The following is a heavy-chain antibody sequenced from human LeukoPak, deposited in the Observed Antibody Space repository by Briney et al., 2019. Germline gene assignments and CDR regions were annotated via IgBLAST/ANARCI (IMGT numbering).Heavy chain of an antibody. V-gene: IGHV4-4*07. CDR3: ARDSGGLFAY. CDR1: GGSISNYY. CDR2: LYTSGST. D-gene: IGHD6-19*01. J-gene: IGHJ4*02. Sequence: SETLSLTCTVSGGSISNYYWSWIRQPAGKGLEWIGRLYTSGSTNYNPSLKSRVTMSVDTSSKQFSLELSSVTAADTAVYYCARDSGGLFAYWGQGTLVTVSS.